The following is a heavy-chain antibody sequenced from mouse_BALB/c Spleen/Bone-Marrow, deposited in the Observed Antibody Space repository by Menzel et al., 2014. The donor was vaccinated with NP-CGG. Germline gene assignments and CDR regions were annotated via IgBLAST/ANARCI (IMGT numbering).Heavy chain of an antibody. CDR1: GYTFTDYA. CDR3: ARSGGYDCFDY. J-gene: IGHJ2*01. CDR2: ISTYYGDA. D-gene: IGHD2-2*01. V-gene: IGHV1S137*01. Sequence: VQGVESGAELVRPGVSVKISCKGSGYTFTDYAMHWVKQSHAKSLEWIGVISTYYGDASYNQKFKGKATMTVDKSSSTAYMELARLTSEDSAIYYCARSGGYDCFDYWGQGTALTASS.